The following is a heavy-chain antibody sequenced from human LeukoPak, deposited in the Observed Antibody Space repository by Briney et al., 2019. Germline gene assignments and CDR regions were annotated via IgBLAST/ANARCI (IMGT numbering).Heavy chain of an antibody. D-gene: IGHD3-10*01. CDR1: GYTFTGYY. CDR3: AKPSYYYGSGSYRFDI. V-gene: IGHV1-2*02. CDR2: INPNSGGT. Sequence: ASVKVSCKASGYTFTGYYMHWVRQAPGQGLEWMGWINPNSGGTNYAQKFQGRVTMTRDTSISTAYMELSRLRSDDTAVYYCAKPSYYYGSGSYRFDIWGQGTMVTVSS. J-gene: IGHJ3*02.